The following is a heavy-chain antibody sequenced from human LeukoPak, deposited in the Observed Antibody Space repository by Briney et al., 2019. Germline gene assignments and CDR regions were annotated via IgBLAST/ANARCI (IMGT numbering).Heavy chain of an antibody. CDR2: ISGSGGST. D-gene: IGHD3-10*01. V-gene: IGHV3-23*01. J-gene: IGHJ4*01. CDR3: AKDQYYYGSGNQIDY. CDR1: GFTFSSYA. Sequence: GGSLRLSCAVSGFTFSSYAMSWVRQVPGKGLEWVSGISGSGGSTYYADSVKGRFTVSKDNLKNTLYLQMNGLRAEDSAVYYRAKDQYYYGSGNQIDYWGHGTLVTVSS.